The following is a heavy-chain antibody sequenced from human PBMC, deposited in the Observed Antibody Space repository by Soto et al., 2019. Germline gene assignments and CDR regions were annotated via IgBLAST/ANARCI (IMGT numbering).Heavy chain of an antibody. Sequence: VAGIAYDGTNKYYADSVKGRFTISRDNSNTLYLQLNSVRGEDTAVYYCARERVEYGDYSFYGMDVWGQGTTVTVSS. V-gene: IGHV3-30*03. J-gene: IGHJ6*02. D-gene: IGHD2-15*01. CDR3: ARERVEYGDYSFYGMDV. CDR2: IAYDGTNK.